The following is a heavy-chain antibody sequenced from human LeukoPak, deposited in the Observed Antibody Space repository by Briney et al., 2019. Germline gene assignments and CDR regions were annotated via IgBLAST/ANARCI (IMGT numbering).Heavy chain of an antibody. CDR2: INPNSGST. J-gene: IGHJ4*02. D-gene: IGHD3-16*01. CDR3: ASEGEGLLALDY. V-gene: IGHV1-2*06. CDR1: GYTFTSYY. Sequence: ASVKVSCKASGYTFTSYYMHWVRQAPGQGLEWMGRINPNSGSTNYAQKFQGRVTMTRDTSISTAYMELSRLRSEDTAVYYCASEGEGLLALDYWGQGTLVTVSS.